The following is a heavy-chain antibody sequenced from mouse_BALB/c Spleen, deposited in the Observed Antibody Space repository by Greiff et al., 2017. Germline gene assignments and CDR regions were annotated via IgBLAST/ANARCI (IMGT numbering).Heavy chain of an antibody. Sequence: EVKVVESGGGLVQPKGSLKLSCAASGFTFNTYAMNWVRQAPGKGLEWVARIRSKSNNYATYYADSVKDRFTISRDDSQSMLYLQMNNLKTEDTAMYYCVRDGYLAWFAYWGQGTLVTVSA. CDR2: IRSKSNNYAT. CDR3: VRDGYLAWFAY. D-gene: IGHD2-2*01. CDR1: GFTFNTYA. J-gene: IGHJ3*01. V-gene: IGHV10-1*02.